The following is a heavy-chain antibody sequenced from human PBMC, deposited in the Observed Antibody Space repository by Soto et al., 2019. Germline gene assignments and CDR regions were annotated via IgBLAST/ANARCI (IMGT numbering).Heavy chain of an antibody. D-gene: IGHD3-3*01. CDR2: IYYSGST. J-gene: IGHJ6*02. CDR1: GGSISSGGYY. CDR3: ARDGSGVRFLGDYYYGMDV. V-gene: IGHV4-31*03. Sequence: SETLSLTCTVSGGSISSGGYYWSWIRQHPGKGLEWIGYIYYSGSTYYNPSLESRVTISVDTSKNQFSLKLSSVTAADTAVYYCARDGSGVRFLGDYYYGMDVWGQGTTVTVSS.